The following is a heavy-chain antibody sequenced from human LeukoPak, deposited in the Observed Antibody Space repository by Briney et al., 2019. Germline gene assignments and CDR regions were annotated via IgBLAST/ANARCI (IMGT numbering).Heavy chain of an antibody. J-gene: IGHJ4*02. D-gene: IGHD6-6*01. Sequence: SETLSLTCAVYGGSFSSYHWSWIRQPPGKGLEWIGEINHRGSTNYNPSLKSRVTMSVDTSKNQFSLKLCSVTAADTAVYYCARGRGAARFVTIEFDYWGQGALVTVSS. V-gene: IGHV4-34*01. CDR2: INHRGST. CDR3: ARGRGAARFVTIEFDY. CDR1: GGSFSSYH.